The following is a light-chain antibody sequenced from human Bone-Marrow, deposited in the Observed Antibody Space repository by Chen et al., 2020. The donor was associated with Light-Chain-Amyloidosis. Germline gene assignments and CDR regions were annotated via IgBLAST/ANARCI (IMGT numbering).Light chain of an antibody. Sequence: QSALTQPASVSGSPVQPITISCTGTSSDVGGDNHVSWYQQHPDKAPKLMIYEVTNRPSWVPDRFSGSKSDNTASLTISGLQTEDEADYFCSSYTITTTLVFGSGTRVTVL. V-gene: IGLV2-14*01. CDR3: SSYTITTTLV. J-gene: IGLJ1*01. CDR2: EVT. CDR1: SSDVGGDNH.